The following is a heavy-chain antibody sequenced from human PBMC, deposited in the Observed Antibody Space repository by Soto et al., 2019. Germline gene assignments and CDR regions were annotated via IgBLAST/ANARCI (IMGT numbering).Heavy chain of an antibody. CDR3: ATSYGSGYRAFDY. Sequence: SVKVSCKASGYTFSFYTINWVRQAPGLGLEWMGRVNPILSMSNYAQKFQGRVTMTADKSTSTAYMELRSLRSEDTAFYYCATSYGSGYRAFDYWG. V-gene: IGHV1-69*02. J-gene: IGHJ4*01. D-gene: IGHD3-10*01. CDR2: VNPILSMS. CDR1: GYTFSFYT.